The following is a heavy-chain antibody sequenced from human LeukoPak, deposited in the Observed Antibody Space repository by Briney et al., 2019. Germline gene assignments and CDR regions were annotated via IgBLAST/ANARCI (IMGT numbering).Heavy chain of an antibody. D-gene: IGHD2-2*01. CDR1: GFTFSSYG. Sequence: GGSLRLSCAASGFTFSSYGMHWVRQAPGKGLEWVAVISYDGSKKYYADSVKGRFTISRDNSKNTLYLQMNTLRAEDTAVYYCAKPLPPYCRSTGCAFDIWGQGTMVTVSS. CDR3: AKPLPPYCRSTGCAFDI. J-gene: IGHJ3*02. V-gene: IGHV3-30*18. CDR2: ISYDGSKK.